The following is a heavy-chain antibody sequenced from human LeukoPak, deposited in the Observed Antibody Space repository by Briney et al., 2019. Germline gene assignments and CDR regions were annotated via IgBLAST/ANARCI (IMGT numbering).Heavy chain of an antibody. D-gene: IGHD1-26*01. CDR1: GGTFSSYA. J-gene: IGHJ6*03. V-gene: IGHV1-69*13. CDR3: ARVRGGSYSAAQLIYCYYMDV. Sequence: SVKVSCKASGGTFSSYAISWVRQAPGQGLEWMGGIIPIFGTANYAQKFQGRVTITADESTSTAYTGPSSLRSEDTAVYYCARVRGGSYSAAQLIYCYYMDVWGKGTTVTISS. CDR2: IIPIFGTA.